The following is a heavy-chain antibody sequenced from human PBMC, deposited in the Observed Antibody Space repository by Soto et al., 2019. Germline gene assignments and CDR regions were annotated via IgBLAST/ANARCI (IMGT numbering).Heavy chain of an antibody. CDR2: INPNSGGT. D-gene: IGHD1-20*01. Sequence: ASVKVSCKASGYTFTGYYMHWVRQAPGQGLEWMGWINPNSGGTNYAQKFQGRVTMPRDTSISTAYMELSRLRSDDTAVYYCARPVTGTASYYYYYGMDVWGQGTTVTVSS. CDR3: ARPVTGTASYYYYYGMDV. CDR1: GYTFTGYY. V-gene: IGHV1-2*02. J-gene: IGHJ6*02.